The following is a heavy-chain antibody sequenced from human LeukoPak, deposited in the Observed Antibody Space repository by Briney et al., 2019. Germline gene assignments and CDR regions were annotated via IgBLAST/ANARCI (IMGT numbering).Heavy chain of an antibody. J-gene: IGHJ4*02. CDR3: TTDISGDFDWLLSPLAL. D-gene: IGHD3-9*01. V-gene: IGHV3-23*01. Sequence: GGSLRLSCAASGFTFSSYAMSWVRQAPGKGLEWVSAISGSGGSTYHADSVKGRFTISRDNSKNTLYLQMNSLRAEDTAVYYCTTDISGDFDWLLSPLALWGQGTLVTVSS. CDR2: ISGSGGST. CDR1: GFTFSSYA.